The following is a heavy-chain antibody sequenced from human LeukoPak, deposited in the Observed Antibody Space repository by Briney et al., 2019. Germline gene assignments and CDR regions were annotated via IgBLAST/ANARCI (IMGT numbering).Heavy chain of an antibody. Sequence: KASETLSLTCSVSGFSLSGGHFWGWIRQSPGKGLEWIGSVSHSASTYYNPSLKSRVTMSIDTSKNQFSLKLSSVTAADTAVYYCARRRGSGSYYPFDYWGQGTLVTVSS. CDR2: VSHSAST. CDR1: GFSLSGGHF. CDR3: ARRRGSGSYYPFDY. D-gene: IGHD1-26*01. J-gene: IGHJ4*02. V-gene: IGHV4-38-2*02.